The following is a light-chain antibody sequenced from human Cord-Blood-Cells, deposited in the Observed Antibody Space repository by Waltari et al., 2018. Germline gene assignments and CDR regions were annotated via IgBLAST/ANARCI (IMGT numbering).Light chain of an antibody. CDR3: QQSYSTPWT. V-gene: IGKV1-39*01. CDR1: QSISIY. Sequence: DIQMTQSPSSLSASVGDRVTITCRASQSISIYLNWYQQKPGKAPKLLIYAASSLQSGVPSMFSGSGSGTDFTLTISSLQPEDFATYYCQQSYSTPWTFGQGTKVEIK. J-gene: IGKJ1*01. CDR2: AAS.